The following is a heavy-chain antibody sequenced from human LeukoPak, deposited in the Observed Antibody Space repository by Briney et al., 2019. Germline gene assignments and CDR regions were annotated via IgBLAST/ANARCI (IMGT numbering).Heavy chain of an antibody. J-gene: IGHJ4*02. CDR1: GGSFSGYY. D-gene: IGHD3-16*01. CDR2: INHSGST. V-gene: IGHV4-34*01. Sequence: PSETLSLTCAVYGGSFSGYYWSWIRQPPGKGLEWIGEINHSGSTNYNPSPKSRVTISVDTSKNQFSLKLPSVTAADTAVYYCGRTWGYYFDYWGQGTLVTVSS. CDR3: GRTWGYYFDY.